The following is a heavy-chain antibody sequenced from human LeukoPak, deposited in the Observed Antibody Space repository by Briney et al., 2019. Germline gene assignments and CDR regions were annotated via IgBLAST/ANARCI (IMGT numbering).Heavy chain of an antibody. CDR3: ARQSGDYDSSGYYPDWFDP. CDR2: IYYSGST. J-gene: IGHJ5*02. Sequence: PSETLSLTCTVSGGSISSGNWWSWVRQPPGKGLEWIGYIYYSGSTNYNPSLKSRVTISVDTSKNQFSLKLSSVTAADTAVYYCARQSGDYDSSGYYPDWFDPWGQGTLVTVSS. V-gene: IGHV4-61*01. D-gene: IGHD3-22*01. CDR1: GGSISSGNW.